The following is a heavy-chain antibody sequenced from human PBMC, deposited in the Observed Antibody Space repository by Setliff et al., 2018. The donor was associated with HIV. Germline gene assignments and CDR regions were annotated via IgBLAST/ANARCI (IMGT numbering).Heavy chain of an antibody. J-gene: IGHJ4*02. CDR2: IGSLGNK. V-gene: IGHV3-11*05. CDR1: GFTFNDYH. Sequence: GGSLRLSCVGSGFTFNDYHISWIRQAPGKGLEWISYIGSLGNKEYADSVKGRFTISRDNARKSVYLQIDSRRAEDTAVYYCARDRGYDLDYFDYWGQGTLVTVSS. CDR3: ARDRGYDLDYFDY. D-gene: IGHD5-12*01.